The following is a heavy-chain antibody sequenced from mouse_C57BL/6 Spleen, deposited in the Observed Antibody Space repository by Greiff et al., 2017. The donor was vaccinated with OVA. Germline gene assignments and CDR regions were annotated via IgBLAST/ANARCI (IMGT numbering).Heavy chain of an antibody. D-gene: IGHD1-1*01. CDR3: ARDTTNYAMDY. Sequence: VQLQQSGPELVKPGASVKISCKASGYTFTDYYMNWVKQSHGKSLEWIGDINPNNGGTSYNQKFKGKATLTVDKSSSTAYMELRSLTSEDSAVYYCARDTTNYAMDYRGQGTSVTVSS. V-gene: IGHV1-26*01. J-gene: IGHJ4*01. CDR2: INPNNGGT. CDR1: GYTFTDYY.